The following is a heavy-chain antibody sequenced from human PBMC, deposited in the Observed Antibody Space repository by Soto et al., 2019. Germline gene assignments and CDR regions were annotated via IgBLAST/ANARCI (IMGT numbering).Heavy chain of an antibody. CDR3: ARRGSR. V-gene: IGHV3-48*03. CDR1: GFTFSSSE. Sequence: EVQLVESGGGLVQPGGSLRLSCAASGFTFSSSEMYWVRQAPGKGLEWISYIHPGGQTIFYAESVKGRFTMSRDNAKHSVYLQMNSLRAEDTAVYYCARRGSRWARGTKVTVSS. D-gene: IGHD2-15*01. J-gene: IGHJ3*01. CDR2: IHPGGQTI.